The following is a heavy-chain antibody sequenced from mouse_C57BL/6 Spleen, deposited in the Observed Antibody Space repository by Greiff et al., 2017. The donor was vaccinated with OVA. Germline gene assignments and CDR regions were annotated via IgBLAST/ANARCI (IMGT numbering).Heavy chain of an antibody. Sequence: VKLMESGAELVRPGTSVKVSCKASGYAFTNYLIEWVKQRPGQGLEWIGVINPGSGGTNYNEKFKGKATLTADKSSSTAYMQLSSLTSEDSAVYFCARWAAQERGYFDYWGQGTTLTVSS. CDR1: GYAFTNYL. V-gene: IGHV1-54*01. J-gene: IGHJ2*01. D-gene: IGHD3-2*02. CDR2: INPGSGGT. CDR3: ARWAAQERGYFDY.